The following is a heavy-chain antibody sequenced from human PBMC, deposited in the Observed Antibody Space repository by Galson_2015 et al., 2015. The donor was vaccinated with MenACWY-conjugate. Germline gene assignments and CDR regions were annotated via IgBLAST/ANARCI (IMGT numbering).Heavy chain of an antibody. D-gene: IGHD3-10*01. V-gene: IGHV3-74*01. CDR3: AKTRGVSFYFDS. CDR1: GFIFNTYW. Sequence: SLRLSCAASGFIFNTYWMHWVRQAPGKGLVWVSRINPGGSSTTYADSVKDRFTISRDNAKNTLYLQMNSLRPEDTAVFYCAKTRGVSFYFDSWGQGTLVTVSS. CDR2: INPGGSST. J-gene: IGHJ4*02.